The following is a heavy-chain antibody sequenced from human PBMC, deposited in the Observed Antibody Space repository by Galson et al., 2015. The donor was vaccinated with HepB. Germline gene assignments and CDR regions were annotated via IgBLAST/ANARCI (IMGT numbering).Heavy chain of an antibody. CDR1: GFTFSNYA. J-gene: IGHJ4*02. V-gene: IGHV3-23*01. Sequence: SLRLSCAASGFTFSNYAMSWVRQAPGKGLEWVSTVSDSGHRTWFADSVKGRFTISRDNSKSTLYLQMDSLRAEDTAFYYCTKAYSGDWSYYDSWGQGALVTVSS. D-gene: IGHD6-19*01. CDR2: VSDSGHRT. CDR3: TKAYSGDWSYYDS.